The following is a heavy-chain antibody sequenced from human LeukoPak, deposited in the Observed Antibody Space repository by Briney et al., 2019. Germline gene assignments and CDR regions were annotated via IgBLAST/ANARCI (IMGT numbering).Heavy chain of an antibody. D-gene: IGHD3-10*02. CDR3: AELGITMIGGV. CDR2: ISGSGSAI. J-gene: IGHJ6*04. V-gene: IGHV3-23*01. CDR1: GFTFSSYA. Sequence: GGSLRLSCAASGFTFSSYAMSWVRQAPGKGLEWVSAISGSGSAIYYADSVKGRFTISRDNAKNSLYLQMNSLRAEDTAVYYCAELGITMIGGVWGKGTTVTISS.